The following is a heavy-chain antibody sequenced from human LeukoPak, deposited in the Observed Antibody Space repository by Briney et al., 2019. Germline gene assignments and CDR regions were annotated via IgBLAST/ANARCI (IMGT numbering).Heavy chain of an antibody. V-gene: IGHV4-34*01. CDR1: GGSFSGYY. Sequence: SETLSLTCAVYGGSFSGYYWSWIRQPPGKGLEWIGEINHSGSTNYNPSPKSRVTISVDTSKNQFSLKLSSVTAADTAVYYCASWSCSGGSCYPYYMDVWGKGTTVTVSS. J-gene: IGHJ6*03. D-gene: IGHD2-15*01. CDR3: ASWSCSGGSCYPYYMDV. CDR2: INHSGST.